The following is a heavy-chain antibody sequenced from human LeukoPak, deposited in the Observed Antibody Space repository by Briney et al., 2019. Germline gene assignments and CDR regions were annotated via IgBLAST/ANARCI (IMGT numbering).Heavy chain of an antibody. CDR2: ISGSGDST. D-gene: IGHD3-3*01. J-gene: IGHJ4*02. CDR1: GFTFRSYG. CDR3: ARDERLLSFLR. V-gene: IGHV3-23*01. Sequence: PGGSLRLSCAASGFTFRSYGMTWVRQAPGKGLEWVSAISGSGDSTYYADSVKGRFTISRDNSRNTLYLQMNSLRAEDTAIYYCARDERLLSFLRWGQGTLVTVSS.